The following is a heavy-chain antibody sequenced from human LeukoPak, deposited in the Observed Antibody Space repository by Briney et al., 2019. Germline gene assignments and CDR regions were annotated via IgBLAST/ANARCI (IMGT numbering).Heavy chain of an antibody. Sequence: PSETLSLTCSVSGGSMSSYYWSWIRQPAGKGLEWIGRIHTSGSTNSNPSLKSRVTMTVDTSKNQFSLKLSSVTAGDTAVYYCARAPGIAAAGTHFDFWGQGTLVTVSS. V-gene: IGHV4-4*07. CDR2: IHTSGST. J-gene: IGHJ4*02. CDR3: ARAPGIAAAGTHFDF. CDR1: GGSMSSYY. D-gene: IGHD6-13*01.